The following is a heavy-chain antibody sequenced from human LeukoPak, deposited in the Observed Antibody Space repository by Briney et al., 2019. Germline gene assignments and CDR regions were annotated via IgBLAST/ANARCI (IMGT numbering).Heavy chain of an antibody. CDR1: GYTFTSYG. CDR2: ISAYNGNT. CDR3: ARGRYCSSTSCPDLPFDY. J-gene: IGHJ4*02. D-gene: IGHD2-2*01. V-gene: IGHV1-18*01. Sequence: ASVKVSCKASGYTFTSYGISWVRQAPGQGLEWMGWISAYNGNTNYAQKLQGRVTMTTDTSTSTAYMELRSLRSDDTAVYYCARGRYCSSTSCPDLPFDYWGQGTLVTVSS.